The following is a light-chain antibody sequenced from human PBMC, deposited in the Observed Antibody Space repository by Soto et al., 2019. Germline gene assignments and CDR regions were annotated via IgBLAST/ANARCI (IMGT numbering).Light chain of an antibody. CDR2: DAS. Sequence: DIQMTQSPATLSASVGDRVSITCRASQDISRWLAWYQQKPGKAPKVLIWDASSLQRGVPSGFTGSGSGTEFTLTINGLQPDDFATYYCQQYNGYRTWTFGQGT. V-gene: IGKV1-5*01. J-gene: IGKJ1*01. CDR3: QQYNGYRTWT. CDR1: QDISRW.